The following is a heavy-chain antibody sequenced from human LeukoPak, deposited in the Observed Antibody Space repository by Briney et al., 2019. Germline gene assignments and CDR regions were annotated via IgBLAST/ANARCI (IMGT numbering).Heavy chain of an antibody. CDR3: ARDYSSGWPEDY. D-gene: IGHD6-19*01. J-gene: IGHJ4*02. CDR1: GYTFTSYD. Sequence: ASVKVSCKASGYTFTSYDINWVRQATGQGLEWIGWMNRNSGYTGYAQKFQGRVTMTRNTSISTAYMELSSLRSEDTAVYYCARDYSSGWPEDYWGQGTLVTVSS. CDR2: MNRNSGYT. V-gene: IGHV1-8*01.